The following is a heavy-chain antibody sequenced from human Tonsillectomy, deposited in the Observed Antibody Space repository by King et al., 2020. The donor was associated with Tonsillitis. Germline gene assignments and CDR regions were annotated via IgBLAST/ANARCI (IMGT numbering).Heavy chain of an antibody. CDR1: GFTFSSYA. CDR2: ISGSGGST. Sequence: VQLVESGGGLVQPGGSLRLSCPASGFTFSSYAMNWVRQAPGKGLEWVSGISGSGGSTHYKDSGRGRFTISRDNSKNTLYLQMNTLRAEDTAVYYCAKGSHSAYDILTGPGPRDYWGQGTLVTVSS. J-gene: IGHJ4*02. V-gene: IGHV3-23*04. CDR3: AKGSHSAYDILTGPGPRDY. D-gene: IGHD3-9*01.